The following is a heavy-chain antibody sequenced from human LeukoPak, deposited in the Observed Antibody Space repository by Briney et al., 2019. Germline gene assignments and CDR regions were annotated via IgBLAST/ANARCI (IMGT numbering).Heavy chain of an antibody. D-gene: IGHD6-19*01. Sequence: GGSLRLSCAASGFNFSIYGMHWVRQAPGKGLEWVAVISFDETNEYYADSMKGRFTISRDNAKNSLYLQMNSLRAEDTALYYCAREGGSGWYSGWFDPWGQGTLVTVSS. J-gene: IGHJ5*02. V-gene: IGHV3-30*03. CDR3: AREGGSGWYSGWFDP. CDR2: ISFDETNE. CDR1: GFNFSIYG.